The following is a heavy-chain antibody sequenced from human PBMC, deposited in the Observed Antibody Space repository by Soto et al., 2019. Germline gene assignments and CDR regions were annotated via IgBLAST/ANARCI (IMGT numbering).Heavy chain of an antibody. CDR2: INHSGST. Sequence: SQARSLTSAVYGGSFRGDYWSWIRQPPGKGLEWTGEINHSGSTNYNPSLQSRVTISVDTSKNQFSLKLSSVTAADTAVYYCARAFLADSGGGSCYSGCGYYGMDVWGQGTTVT. V-gene: IGHV4-34*01. CDR1: GGSFRGDY. J-gene: IGHJ6*02. D-gene: IGHD2-15*01. CDR3: ARAFLADSGGGSCYSGCGYYGMDV.